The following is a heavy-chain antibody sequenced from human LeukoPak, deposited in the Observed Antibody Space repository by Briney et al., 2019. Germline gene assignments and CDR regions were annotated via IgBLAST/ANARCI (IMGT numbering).Heavy chain of an antibody. V-gene: IGHV3-48*03. Sequence: GGSLRLSCVASGFXFSGFEINWVRQAPGKGREWVSYISSSYRTIYYADSVKGRFTVSRDNTKNSIYLQMNGLRVEDTAVYYCARDDSMVTVSGMDVWGQGTTVTVSS. J-gene: IGHJ6*02. CDR2: ISSSYRTI. D-gene: IGHD2-21*02. CDR3: ARDDSMVTVSGMDV. CDR1: GFXFSGFE.